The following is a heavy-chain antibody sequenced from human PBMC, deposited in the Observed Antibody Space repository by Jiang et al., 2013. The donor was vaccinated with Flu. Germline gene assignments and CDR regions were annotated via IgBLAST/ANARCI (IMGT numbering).Heavy chain of an antibody. V-gene: IGHV1-8*02. CDR3: ARAYVVRGVLRYFDS. CDR1: GYSFTSTD. J-gene: IGHJ4*02. D-gene: IGHD3-10*01. Sequence: SGAEVKIPGASVKVSCKTSGYSFTSTDINWVRQATGQGLEWMGWMNPNSGNAGYAQKFQGRVTMTRNASISTAYMELSSLRFEDTAVYYCARAYVVRGVLRYFDSWGRGTLVTVSS. CDR2: MNPNSGNA.